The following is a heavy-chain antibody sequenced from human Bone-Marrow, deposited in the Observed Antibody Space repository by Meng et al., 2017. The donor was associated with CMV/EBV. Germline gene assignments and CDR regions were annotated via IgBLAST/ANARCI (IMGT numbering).Heavy chain of an antibody. D-gene: IGHD1-14*01. CDR2: IYRSGST. Sequence: GGSLRLSCAASGFTVSNNYMSWVRQAPGKGLELVSVIYRSGSTYYADSVKGRFTISRDNSKNTVYVQMNSLRAADTAVYYCAREGAPTYNSRVGYFDCWGQGTLVTVSS. CDR1: GFTVSNNY. V-gene: IGHV3-66*01. J-gene: IGHJ4*02. CDR3: AREGAPTYNSRVGYFDC.